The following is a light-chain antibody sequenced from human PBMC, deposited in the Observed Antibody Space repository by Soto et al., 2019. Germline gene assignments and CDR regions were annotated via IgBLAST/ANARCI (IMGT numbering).Light chain of an antibody. CDR1: QGIRND. CDR2: DAS. Sequence: ASQMTQSPSSLSASVGGRVTITCRASQGIRNDLGWYQQKPGRAPKFLIYDASTLQSGVPSRFSGSGSGTDFTLTISSLQPEDFATYYCLQVSDYPLTFGGGTKVDIK. J-gene: IGKJ4*01. CDR3: LQVSDYPLT. V-gene: IGKV1-6*01.